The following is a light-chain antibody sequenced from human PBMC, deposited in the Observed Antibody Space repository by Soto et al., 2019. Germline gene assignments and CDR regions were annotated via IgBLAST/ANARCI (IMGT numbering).Light chain of an antibody. J-gene: IGKJ5*01. Sequence: DIQMTQSPSILSASVGDRVTITCRASQSIRSWLAWYQQKPGKAPKLLIYDAYSLESGVPSRFSGSGSGTDLTITISSLQPEDFETYCCQQSYSTTITFGQGTRLEIK. CDR1: QSIRSW. V-gene: IGKV1-5*01. CDR2: DAY. CDR3: QQSYSTTIT.